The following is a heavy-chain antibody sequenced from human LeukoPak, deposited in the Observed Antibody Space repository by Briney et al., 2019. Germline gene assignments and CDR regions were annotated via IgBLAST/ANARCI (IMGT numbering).Heavy chain of an antibody. CDR3: AKSSPPPLRY. CDR1: GFTFSDYY. J-gene: IGHJ4*02. V-gene: IGHV3-11*01. CDR2: ISSSGSTI. Sequence: GGSLRLSCAASGFTFSDYYMSWIRQAPGKGLEWVSYISSSGSTIYYADSVKGRFTISRDNSKNTLYLQMNSLRAEDTAVYYCAKSSPPPLRYWGQGTRVTASS.